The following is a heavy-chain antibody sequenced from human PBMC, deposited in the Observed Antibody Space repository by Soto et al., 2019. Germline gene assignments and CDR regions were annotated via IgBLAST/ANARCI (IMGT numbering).Heavy chain of an antibody. CDR3: AKLLFSYSRDPFDP. CDR1: GFTFSNYA. CDR2: ISGSGGST. Sequence: EVQLLESGGNLVQPGGSLRLSCAASGFTFSNYAMSWVRQAPGKGLEWVSSISGSGGSTYYADSVKGRFTISRDNSKNTLYLQMNSLRAEDTAVYYCAKLLFSYSRDPFDPWGQGTLVTVSS. D-gene: IGHD6-13*01. J-gene: IGHJ5*02. V-gene: IGHV3-23*01.